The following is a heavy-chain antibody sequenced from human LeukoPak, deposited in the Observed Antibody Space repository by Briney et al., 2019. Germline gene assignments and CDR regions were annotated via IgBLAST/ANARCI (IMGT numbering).Heavy chain of an antibody. Sequence: GGSLRLSCAASGFTFNNNWMHWVRQAPGKGLVWVSRINNDGSITSYADSVKGRFTISRDNAKNTLYLQMNSLRAEDTAVYYCAKDSGYGDYPNTFDYWGQGTLVTVSS. D-gene: IGHD4-17*01. V-gene: IGHV3-74*01. J-gene: IGHJ4*02. CDR2: INNDGSIT. CDR3: AKDSGYGDYPNTFDY. CDR1: GFTFNNNW.